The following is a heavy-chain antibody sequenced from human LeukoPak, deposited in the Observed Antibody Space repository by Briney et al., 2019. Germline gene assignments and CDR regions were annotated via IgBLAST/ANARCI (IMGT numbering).Heavy chain of an antibody. CDR3: AKRMIRGVNHDAFDL. J-gene: IGHJ3*01. CDR1: GFTFSRYA. Sequence: GGSLRLSCAASGFTFSRYAMSWVRQAPGKGLEWVSAVSGSGGGTYYADSVKGLFTISRDNSKNTLYLQMNSLRAEDTAVYYCAKRMIRGVNHDAFDLWGQGTMVTVSS. CDR2: VSGSGGGT. V-gene: IGHV3-23*01. D-gene: IGHD3-10*01.